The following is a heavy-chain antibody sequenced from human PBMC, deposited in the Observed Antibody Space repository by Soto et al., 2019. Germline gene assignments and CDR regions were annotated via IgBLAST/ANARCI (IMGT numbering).Heavy chain of an antibody. Sequence: GGSLRLSCAASGFTVSSNYMSWVRQAPGKGLERVSVIYSGGSTYYADSVKGRFIISRDDSKNTTYLQISSLITEDTAVYFCARHRLIWANHMTTVISNEGFDIWGQGAVVTVSS. J-gene: IGHJ3*02. CDR2: IYSGGST. V-gene: IGHV3-66*04. CDR3: ARHRLIWANHMTTVISNEGFDI. CDR1: GFTVSSNY. D-gene: IGHD4-17*01.